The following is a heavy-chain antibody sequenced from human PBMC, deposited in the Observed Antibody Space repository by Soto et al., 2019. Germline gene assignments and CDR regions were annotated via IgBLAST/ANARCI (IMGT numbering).Heavy chain of an antibody. J-gene: IGHJ6*02. V-gene: IGHV3-21*01. CDR1: GFTFSSYS. D-gene: IGHD6-13*01. CDR2: ISSSSYI. CDR3: GRDGAIAAADMYYSYGMAA. Sequence: GGSLRLSCAAAGFTFSSYSMNWVRQAPGKGLEWVSSISSSSYIYYADSVKGRFTISRDNAKNSLYLQMNSLRAEDTAVYYCGRDGAIAAADMYYSYGMAAWGQGPTVTVSS.